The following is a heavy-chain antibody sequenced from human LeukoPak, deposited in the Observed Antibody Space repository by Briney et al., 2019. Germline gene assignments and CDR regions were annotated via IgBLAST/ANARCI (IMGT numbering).Heavy chain of an antibody. CDR1: GFTFSSYE. J-gene: IGHJ4*02. Sequence: GGPLRLSCAASGFTFSSYEMNWVRQAPGKGLEWVSYISSSGSTIYYADSVKGRFTISRDNAKNSLYLQMNSLRAEDTAVYCCARGSSPFGGVITNFDYWGQGTLVTVSS. CDR3: ARGSSPFGGVITNFDY. D-gene: IGHD3-16*02. V-gene: IGHV3-48*03. CDR2: ISSSGSTI.